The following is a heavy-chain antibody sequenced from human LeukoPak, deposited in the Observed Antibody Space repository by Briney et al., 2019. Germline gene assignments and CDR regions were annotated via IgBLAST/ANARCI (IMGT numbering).Heavy chain of an antibody. Sequence: PSETLSLTCTVSGGSISSYYWSWIRQPPGKGLEWIGYIYYSGSTNYNPSLKSRVTISVDTSKNQFSLKLSSATAADTAVYYCAREGSSSWYFYFQHWGQGTLVTVSS. V-gene: IGHV4-59*01. J-gene: IGHJ1*01. CDR1: GGSISSYY. CDR2: IYYSGST. CDR3: AREGSSSWYFYFQH. D-gene: IGHD6-13*01.